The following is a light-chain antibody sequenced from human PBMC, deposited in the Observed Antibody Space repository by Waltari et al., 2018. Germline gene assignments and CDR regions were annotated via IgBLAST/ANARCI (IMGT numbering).Light chain of an antibody. CDR1: SRDVGGYNY. CDR3: CSYAGTSSLT. J-gene: IGLJ2*01. Sequence: QSALTQPRSVSGSPGQSVSISCTGTSRDVGGYNYVSWYRQHPGKAPTMIFFDVNKRASGFPDRFSGSKYGNTASRTISGLQAEEEADYYCCSYAGTSSLTFGGGTQLTVL. V-gene: IGLV2-11*01. CDR2: DVN.